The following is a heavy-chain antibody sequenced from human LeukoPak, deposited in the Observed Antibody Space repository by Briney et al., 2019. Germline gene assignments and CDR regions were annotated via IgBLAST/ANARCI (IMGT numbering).Heavy chain of an antibody. CDR2: ISTSGDNT. J-gene: IGHJ6*02. CDR3: AKVTLGAPAIEDYYYYGMDV. Sequence: PGGSLRLSCAASGFTFSSYAMHWVRQAPGKGLEWMSAISTSGDNTDYADSVKGRFTISRDNSKNTLYLQMNSLRAEDTAVYFCAKVTLGAPAIEDYYYYGMDVWGQGTTVTVSS. CDR1: GFTFSSYA. D-gene: IGHD2-21*02. V-gene: IGHV3-23*01.